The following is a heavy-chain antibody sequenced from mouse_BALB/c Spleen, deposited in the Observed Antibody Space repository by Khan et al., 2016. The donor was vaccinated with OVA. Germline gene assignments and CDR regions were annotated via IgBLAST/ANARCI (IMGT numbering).Heavy chain of an antibody. CDR1: GYTFTDYY. D-gene: IGHD1-2*01. V-gene: IGHV1-77*01. CDR2: ISPGRGAT. CDR3: ARRNYFGYTFAY. Sequence: QVQLQQSGAELARPGASVKLSCKASGYTFTDYYINWVKQRTGQGLEWIGEISPGRGATYYNEKFKGKATLTADKSSSTAYMQLSGLTSEASAVYCCARRNYFGYTFAYWGQGTLVTVSA. J-gene: IGHJ3*01.